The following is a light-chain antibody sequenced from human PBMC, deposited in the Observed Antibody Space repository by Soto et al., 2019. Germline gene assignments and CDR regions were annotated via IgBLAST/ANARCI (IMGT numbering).Light chain of an antibody. CDR3: QQSYSTPPP. J-gene: IGKJ2*01. CDR1: QSISSY. CDR2: AAS. Sequence: DIQLTQSPSSLSASVGDRVTITCRASQSISSYLNWYQQKPGKAPKLLIYAASSLQSGVPSRFSGSGSGTDFSLTISSLQPEDFATYHCQQSYSTPPPFGQGTKLEIK. V-gene: IGKV1-39*01.